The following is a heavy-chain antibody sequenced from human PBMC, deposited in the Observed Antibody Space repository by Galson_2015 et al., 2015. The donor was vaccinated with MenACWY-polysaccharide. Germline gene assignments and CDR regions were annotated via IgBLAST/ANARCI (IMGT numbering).Heavy chain of an antibody. CDR3: ARNPSRLDIAAASN. Sequence: SLRLSCAVSGFTFSHYWMHWVRQGPGKGLEWVSRINSDGTSTSYGDSVKGRFTISRDNSKNTLYLQMNSLRPEDTAIYYCARNPSRLDIAAASNWGQGAL. CDR2: INSDGTST. J-gene: IGHJ4*02. CDR1: GFTFSHYW. D-gene: IGHD6-13*01. V-gene: IGHV3-74*01.